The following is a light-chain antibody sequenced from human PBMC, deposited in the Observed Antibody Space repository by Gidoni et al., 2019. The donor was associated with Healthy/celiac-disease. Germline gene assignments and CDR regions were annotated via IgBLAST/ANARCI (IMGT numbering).Light chain of an antibody. V-gene: IGKV3-20*01. CDR1: QRVSSRY. CDR3: QQYGSPWT. CDR2: GAS. J-gene: IGKJ1*01. Sequence: EIVLTQSPGTLSLSPGERATLSCRASQRVSSRYLAWYQQKPGQAPRLLIYGASSRATGIPDRFSGSGSGTDFTRTISRLEPEDFAVYYCQQYGSPWTFGQGTKVEIK.